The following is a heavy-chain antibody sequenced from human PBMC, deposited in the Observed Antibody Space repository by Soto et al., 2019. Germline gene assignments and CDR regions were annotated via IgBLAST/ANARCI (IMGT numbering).Heavy chain of an antibody. Sequence: ASVKVSCKASGYTFTSYDINWVRQATGQGLEWMGWMNPNSGNTGYAQKFQGRVTMTRNTSISTAYMELSSLRSEDTAVYYCARREYYYDSSGYYYYAYDIWGQLTMVTDSS. V-gene: IGHV1-8*01. J-gene: IGHJ3*02. D-gene: IGHD3-22*01. CDR3: ARREYYYDSSGYYYYAYDI. CDR2: MNPNSGNT. CDR1: GYTFTSYD.